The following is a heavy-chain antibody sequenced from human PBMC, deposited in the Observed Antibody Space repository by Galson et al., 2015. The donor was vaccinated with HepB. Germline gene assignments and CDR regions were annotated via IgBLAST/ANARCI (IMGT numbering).Heavy chain of an antibody. Sequence: SLRLSCAASGFTFSSYAMHWVRQAPGKGLEWVAVISYDGSNKYYADSVKGRFTISRDNSKNTLYLQMNSLRAEDTAVYYCARGFVPATPIAAAGETPLGDYWGQRTLVTVSS. CDR3: ARGFVPATPIAAAGETPLGDY. V-gene: IGHV3-30-3*01. CDR1: GFTFSSYA. CDR2: ISYDGSNK. J-gene: IGHJ4*02. D-gene: IGHD6-13*01.